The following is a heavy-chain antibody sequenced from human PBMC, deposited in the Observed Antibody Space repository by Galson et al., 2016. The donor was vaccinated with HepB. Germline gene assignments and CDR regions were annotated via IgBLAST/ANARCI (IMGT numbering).Heavy chain of an antibody. CDR1: GFTFSSCW. J-gene: IGHJ6*02. D-gene: IGHD4-17*01. V-gene: IGHV3-7*01. CDR3: AREGLSDYGDYKYYYYALDV. CDR2: IKQDGSEK. Sequence: LRLSCAASGFTFSSCWMTWVRQAPGKGLEWVANIKQDGSEKFYVDSVKGRFTISRDNAKNSLYLQMNSLRAEDTAVYYCAREGLSDYGDYKYYYYALDVWGQGTTVTVSS.